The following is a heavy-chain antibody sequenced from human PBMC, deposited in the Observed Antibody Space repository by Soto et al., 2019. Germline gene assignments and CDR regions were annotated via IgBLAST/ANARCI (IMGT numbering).Heavy chain of an antibody. CDR1: GVTFSSYA. V-gene: IGHV1-69*12. D-gene: IGHD2-2*01. Sequence: QVQLVQSGAEVKKPGSSVKVSCKASGVTFSSYAISWVRQAPGQGLEWMGGIIPSFGKANYAQKFQGRVTITADESTSTAYMELSSMKSEDTAVYYWARHVPAAGYYYGMDVGGQGTTVTV. CDR3: ARHVPAAGYYYGMDV. J-gene: IGHJ6*02. CDR2: IIPSFGKA.